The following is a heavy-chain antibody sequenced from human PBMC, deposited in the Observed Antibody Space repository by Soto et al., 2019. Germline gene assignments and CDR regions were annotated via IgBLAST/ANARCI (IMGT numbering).Heavy chain of an antibody. V-gene: IGHV4-34*01. CDR1: GGSFSDYY. D-gene: IGHD4-17*01. Sequence: SETLSLTCAVYGGSFSDYYWTWIRQPPGKGLEWIGEIKHSGTTTHNPSLKSRVTMSVDTSKNQFSLNLTSVTAADTAIYYCARGGRLRSPFGYWGQGILVTVSS. CDR3: ARGGRLRSPFGY. J-gene: IGHJ4*02. CDR2: IKHSGTT.